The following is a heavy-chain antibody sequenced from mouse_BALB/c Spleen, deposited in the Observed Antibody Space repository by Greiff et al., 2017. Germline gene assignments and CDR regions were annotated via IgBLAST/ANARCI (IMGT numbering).Heavy chain of an antibody. CDR3: ARGGRYWYFDV. Sequence: EVQVVESGGGLVQPGGSGKLSCAASGFTFSSFGMHWVRRAPEKGLERVANISGGSRTIYYADTVKGRFTISRDNPKNTLFLQMTSLRSEDTAMYYCARGGRYWYFDVWGAGTTVTVSS. CDR2: ISGGSRTI. J-gene: IGHJ1*01. CDR1: GFTFSSFG. V-gene: IGHV5-17*02.